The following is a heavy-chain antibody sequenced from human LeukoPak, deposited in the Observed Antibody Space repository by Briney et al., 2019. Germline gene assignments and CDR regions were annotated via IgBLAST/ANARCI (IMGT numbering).Heavy chain of an antibody. Sequence: PGGSLRLSCSASGFTFSTYPMHWVRQAAGKWLAYVSAISANGDSTYYAASVKGRFTISRDNSKNTLYLQMSSLSPEETAVYYCVKAVVAATPDFDYWGQGTPVTVSS. D-gene: IGHD2-15*01. CDR2: ISANGDST. CDR3: VKAVVAATPDFDY. CDR1: GFTFSTYP. J-gene: IGHJ4*02. V-gene: IGHV3-64D*09.